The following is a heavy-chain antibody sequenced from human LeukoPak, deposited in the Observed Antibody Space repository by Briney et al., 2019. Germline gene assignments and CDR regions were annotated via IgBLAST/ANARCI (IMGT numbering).Heavy chain of an antibody. J-gene: IGHJ4*02. V-gene: IGHV1-69*02. Sequence: ASVKVSCKASGYTFTGYYMHWVRQAPGQGLEWMGRIIPILGIANYAQKFQGRVTITADKSTSTAYMELSSLRSEDTAVYYCARGVAGGWVLFDYWGQGTLVTVSS. CDR1: GYTFTGYY. CDR2: IIPILGIA. D-gene: IGHD6-19*01. CDR3: ARGVAGGWVLFDY.